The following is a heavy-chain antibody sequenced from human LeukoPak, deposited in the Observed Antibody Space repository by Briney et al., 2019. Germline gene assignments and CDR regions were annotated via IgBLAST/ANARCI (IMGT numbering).Heavy chain of an antibody. CDR1: RGSINISDYY. V-gene: IGHV4-39*01. CDR2: MHYSGST. CDR3: ARRGTINSGRPWN. Sequence: PSETLSLTCTVSRGSINISDYYWGWIRQPPGKGLEWIGSMHYSGSTYYNPSLKSRVTISVDTSKNQFSLKVSSVTAADTAVYYCARRGTINSGRPWNWGQGTLVTVSS. J-gene: IGHJ4*02. D-gene: IGHD5-24*01.